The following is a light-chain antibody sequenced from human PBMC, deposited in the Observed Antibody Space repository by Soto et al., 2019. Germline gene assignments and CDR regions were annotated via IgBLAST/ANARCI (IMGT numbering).Light chain of an antibody. Sequence: QSALTQPRSMSGSPGQSLTISCTGTSSDVGGYDYVSWYQHHPGTVPKLLIYDVTNRPSGVPHRFSGSKSGNTASLTISGLQAEDEADYYCNSYSSSTTLYLFGTGTKLTVL. V-gene: IGLV2-11*01. J-gene: IGLJ1*01. CDR3: NSYSSSTTLYL. CDR1: SSDVGGYDY. CDR2: DVT.